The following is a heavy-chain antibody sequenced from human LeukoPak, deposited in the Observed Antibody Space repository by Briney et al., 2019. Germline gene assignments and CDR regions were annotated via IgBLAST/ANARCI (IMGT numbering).Heavy chain of an antibody. J-gene: IGHJ4*02. CDR2: INHSGST. D-gene: IGHD2-2*01. CDR3: ARGNRQRYCSSTSCLYNLYYFDY. Sequence: SETLSLTCAVYGGSFSGYYWSWIRQPPGKGLEWIGEINHSGSTNYNPSLKSRVTISVDTSKNQFSPKLSSVTAADTAVYYCARGNRQRYCSSTSCLYNLYYFDYWGQGTLVTVSS. V-gene: IGHV4-34*01. CDR1: GGSFSGYY.